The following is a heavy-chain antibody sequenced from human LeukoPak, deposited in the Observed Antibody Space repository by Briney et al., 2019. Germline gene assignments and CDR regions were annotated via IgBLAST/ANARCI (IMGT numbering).Heavy chain of an antibody. Sequence: GGSLRLSCAASGFTFSSYWMSWVRQAPGKGLEWVANIKQDGSEKYYVDSVKGRFTISRDNAKNSLYLQMNSLRAEDTAVYYCARVRVDDSSGNEDYWGQGTLVTVSS. CDR3: ARVRVDDSSGNEDY. CDR2: IKQDGSEK. V-gene: IGHV3-7*01. CDR1: GFTFSSYW. D-gene: IGHD3-22*01. J-gene: IGHJ4*02.